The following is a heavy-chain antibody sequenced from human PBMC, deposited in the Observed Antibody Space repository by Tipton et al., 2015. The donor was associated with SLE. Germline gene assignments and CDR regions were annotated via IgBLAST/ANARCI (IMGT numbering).Heavy chain of an antibody. CDR3: ARHYVYDFWSGQYYDMDV. CDR1: GGSFSGYY. V-gene: IGHV4-34*01. Sequence: AGLVKPSETLSLTCAVYGGSFSGYYWSWIRQPPGKGLEWIGEINHSGSTNYNPPLKSRVTISVDTSKNQFSLKLSSVTAADTAVYYCARHYVYDFWSGQYYDMDVWGKGTTVTVSS. J-gene: IGHJ6*03. D-gene: IGHD3-3*01. CDR2: INHSGST.